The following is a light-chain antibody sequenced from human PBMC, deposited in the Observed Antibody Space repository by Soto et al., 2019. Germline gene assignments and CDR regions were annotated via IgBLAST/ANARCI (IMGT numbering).Light chain of an antibody. V-gene: IGKV3-20*01. CDR1: QSVNLYY. CDR3: QLSGRSPFT. J-gene: IGKJ3*01. CDR2: GTS. Sequence: EIVLTQSPGTLSLSPGERATLYCRASQSVNLYYLAWYQQKPGQAPRLLIYGTSSRATGIPVRFSGSWSATEFTLIVSRLEPEYFAAYYFQLSGRSPFTLGPRTKVDIK.